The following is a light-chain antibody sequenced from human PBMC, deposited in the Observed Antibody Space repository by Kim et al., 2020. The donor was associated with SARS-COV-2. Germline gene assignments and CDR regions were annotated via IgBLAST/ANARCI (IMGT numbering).Light chain of an antibody. CDR1: SGDVGGYNY. V-gene: IGLV2-14*03. CDR3: SSYTTSSTLA. Sequence: GQSITVSCTGTSGDVGGYNYVSWYQHHAGRAPRLMIHDVSKRPSGVSSRFSGSKSGNTASLTVSGLQAEDEADYYCSSYTTSSTLAFGGGTQLTVL. CDR2: DVS. J-gene: IGLJ2*01.